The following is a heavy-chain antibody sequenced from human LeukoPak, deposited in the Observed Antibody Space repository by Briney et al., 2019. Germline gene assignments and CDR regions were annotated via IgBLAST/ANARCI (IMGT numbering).Heavy chain of an antibody. CDR2: IKQDGSEK. V-gene: IGHV3-7*01. CDR3: VRQVVTLSSDAFDI. D-gene: IGHD2-21*02. Sequence: GGSLRLSCAASGFTFSSYWMTWVRQAPGKGLEWVANIKQDGSEKYYVDSVKGRFTISRDNAKNSLYLQMNSLRAEDTAVYYCVRQVVTLSSDAFDIWGQGTMVTVSS. CDR1: GFTFSSYW. J-gene: IGHJ3*02.